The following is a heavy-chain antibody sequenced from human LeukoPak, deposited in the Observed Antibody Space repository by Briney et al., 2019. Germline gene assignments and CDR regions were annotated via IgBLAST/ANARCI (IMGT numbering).Heavy chain of an antibody. V-gene: IGHV4-30-2*01. Sequence: SETLSLTCTVSGGSISSGGYYWSWIRQPPGKGLGWIGYIYHSGSTYYNPSLKSRVTISVDRSKNQFSLKLSSVTAADTAVYYCARGGWPVDYWGQGTLVTVSS. CDR3: ARGGWPVDY. J-gene: IGHJ4*02. CDR1: GGSISSGGYY. D-gene: IGHD6-19*01. CDR2: IYHSGST.